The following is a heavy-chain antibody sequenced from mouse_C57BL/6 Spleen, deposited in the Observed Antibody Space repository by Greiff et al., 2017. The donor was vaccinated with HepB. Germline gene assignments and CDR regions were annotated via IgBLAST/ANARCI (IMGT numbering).Heavy chain of an antibody. CDR3: ARGDGNYGGWFAY. Sequence: VKLVESGPELVKPGASVKISCKASGYAFSSSWMNWVKQRPGKGLEWIGRIYPGDGDTNYNGKFKGKATLTADKSSSTAYMQLSSLTSEDSAVYFCARGDGNYGGWFAYWGQGTLVTVSA. J-gene: IGHJ3*01. V-gene: IGHV1-82*01. CDR1: GYAFSSSW. D-gene: IGHD2-1*01. CDR2: IYPGDGDT.